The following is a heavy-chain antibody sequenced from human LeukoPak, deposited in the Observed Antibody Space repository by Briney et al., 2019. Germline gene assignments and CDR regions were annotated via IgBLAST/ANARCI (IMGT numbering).Heavy chain of an antibody. CDR2: IFSGAMTKT. V-gene: IGHV4-39*01. CDR1: GFSISTTSYY. J-gene: IGHJ4*02. Sequence: PSETLSLTCSVSGFSISTTSYYWGWLRQSPGNGLELIANIFSGAMTKTNYNPSLKGRVAISADTSRNPFSLTLTSVTAEDTAVYYCARCLYRFGSFYFDLWGQGSLVTVSS. CDR3: ARCLYRFGSFYFDL. D-gene: IGHD5-18*01.